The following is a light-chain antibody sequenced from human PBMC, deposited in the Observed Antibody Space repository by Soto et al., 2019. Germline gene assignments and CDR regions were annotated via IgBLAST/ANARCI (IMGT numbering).Light chain of an antibody. CDR3: QQCNWPLT. CDR1: QRVLCSSNNKNY. V-gene: IGKV4-1*01. J-gene: IGKJ4*01. CDR2: WAS. Sequence: DIMMAESPDAVGGALRGGASSNCKSGQRVLCSSNNKNYLAWYQQNPGQPPKLLIYWASTRESGVPDRFSGSGSETEFTLTIRSLQSEDFAVYYCQQCNWPLTFGGGTKVDIK.